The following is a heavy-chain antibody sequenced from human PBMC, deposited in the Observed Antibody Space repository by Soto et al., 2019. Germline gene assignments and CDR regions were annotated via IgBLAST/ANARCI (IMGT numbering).Heavy chain of an antibody. V-gene: IGHV4-34*01. CDR1: GGSFSGYY. J-gene: IGHJ4*02. CDR3: ARRSVYGDCDY. CDR2: INHSGST. Sequence: SETLSLTCAVYGGSFSGYYWSWIRQPPGKGLEWIGEINHSGSTNYNPSLKSRVTISVDTSKNQFSLKLSSVTAADTAVYYCARRSVYGDCDYWGQGTLVTVSS. D-gene: IGHD4-17*01.